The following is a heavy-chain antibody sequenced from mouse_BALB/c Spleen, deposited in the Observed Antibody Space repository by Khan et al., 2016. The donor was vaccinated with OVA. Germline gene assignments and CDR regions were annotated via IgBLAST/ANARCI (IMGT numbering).Heavy chain of an antibody. Sequence: QVQLKESGAELAKPGASVKMSCKASGYTFTSYWMHWVKQRPGQGLEWIGYINPSAGYTDYNQTFKDKATLSADKSSSTAYMQLSSLTSEDSAVYYWARDRNDYWGQGTTLTVPS. CDR1: GYTFTSYW. CDR2: INPSAGYT. V-gene: IGHV1-7*01. CDR3: ARDRNDY. J-gene: IGHJ2*01.